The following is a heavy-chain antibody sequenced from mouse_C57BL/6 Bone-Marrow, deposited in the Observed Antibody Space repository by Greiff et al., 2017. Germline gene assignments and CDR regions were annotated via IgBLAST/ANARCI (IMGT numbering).Heavy chain of an antibody. CDR1: GYSITSGYD. CDR2: ISYSGST. CDR3: ARAGDYDYAMDY. J-gene: IGHJ4*01. V-gene: IGHV3-1*01. Sequence: ESGPGMVKPSQSLSLTCTVTGYSITSGYDWHWIRHFPGNKLEWMGYISYSGSTNYNPSLKSRISITHDTSKNHFFLKLNSVTTEDTATYYCARAGDYDYAMDYGGQGTSVTVSS. D-gene: IGHD2-4*01.